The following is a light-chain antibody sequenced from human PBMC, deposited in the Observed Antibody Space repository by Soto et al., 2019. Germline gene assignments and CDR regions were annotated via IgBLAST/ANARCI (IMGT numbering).Light chain of an antibody. J-gene: IGKJ5*01. V-gene: IGKV1-39*01. CDR3: QQSHTFPIT. CDR2: AAS. CDR1: QTISSY. Sequence: DIQLTQSPSSLSASVGDRVTITCRASQTISSYLTWYQQKPGKAPKLLIYAASSLQSGVPSRFTGSGSGTDFTLTINNLQPEDFATYYCQQSHTFPITFGQGTRLEIK.